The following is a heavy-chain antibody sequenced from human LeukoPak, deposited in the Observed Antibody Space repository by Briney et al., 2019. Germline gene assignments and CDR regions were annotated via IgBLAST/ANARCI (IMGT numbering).Heavy chain of an antibody. CDR3: ARGILSSGGYDS. Sequence: PGGSLRLSCAASGFIFTDYYMSWIRQAPGKGLEWVSFIDSSTSTNYVDSVKGRFSISRDNAKNSLYLQMNSLRVEDTAVYYCARGILSSGGYDSWGQGTLVTVSS. CDR2: IDSSTST. V-gene: IGHV3-11*06. D-gene: IGHD6-19*01. J-gene: IGHJ4*02. CDR1: GFIFTDYY.